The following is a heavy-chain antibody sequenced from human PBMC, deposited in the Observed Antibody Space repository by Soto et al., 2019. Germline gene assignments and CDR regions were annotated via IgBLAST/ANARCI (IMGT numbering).Heavy chain of an antibody. J-gene: IGHJ4*02. V-gene: IGHV3-23*01. CDR2: ISGSGGST. CDR1: GFTFSSYA. CDR3: ARRGSGSYYDY. Sequence: EVQLLESGGGLVQPGGSLRLSCAASGFTFSSYAMRWVRQAPVKGLEWVSAISGSGGSTYYADSVKGRFTISRDNSRTTLYQQMNRLRAEDTAVYYCARRGSGSYYDYWGQGTLVTVSS. D-gene: IGHD1-26*01.